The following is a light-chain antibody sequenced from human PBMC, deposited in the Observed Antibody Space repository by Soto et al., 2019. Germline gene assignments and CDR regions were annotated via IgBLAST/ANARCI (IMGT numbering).Light chain of an antibody. V-gene: IGKV3-11*01. CDR3: QQRSNWPRT. J-gene: IGKJ1*01. CDR1: QAVNTR. Sequence: EIVLTHSPATLSSFPCDRVTLSFRASQAVNTRLAWYQHKPGQAPRLLIYLTSNRAAGIPARFSGSGSETDFTLTISSLEPEDFALYYCQQRSNWPRTFGQGTKVDIK. CDR2: LTS.